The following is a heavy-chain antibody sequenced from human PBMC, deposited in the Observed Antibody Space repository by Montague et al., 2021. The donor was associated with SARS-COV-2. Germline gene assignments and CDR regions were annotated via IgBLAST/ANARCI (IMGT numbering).Heavy chain of an antibody. CDR3: AHREWELESDY. D-gene: IGHD1-26*01. V-gene: IGHV2-5*02. Sequence: PALVKPTQTLTLTCTFSGFSLNTNGVGVAWIRQPPGGALECLALIYWDDDKRYSPSLGSRLTITKDTSKNEVVLRMANMDPLDTATYYCAHREWELESDYWGQGSLVTVSS. CDR2: IYWDDDK. J-gene: IGHJ4*02. CDR1: GFSLNTNGVG.